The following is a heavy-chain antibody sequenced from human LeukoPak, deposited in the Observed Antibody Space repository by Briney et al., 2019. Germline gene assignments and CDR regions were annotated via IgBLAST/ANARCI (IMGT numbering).Heavy chain of an antibody. D-gene: IGHD3-16*02. V-gene: IGHV4-34*01. J-gene: IGHJ4*02. CDR1: GGSFSGYY. CDR3: ARGRHSHDYVWGSYRYVYYFDY. Sequence: SETLSLTCAVYGGSFSGYYWSWIRQPPGKGLEWIGEINHSGSTNYNPSLKSRVTISVDTSKNQFSLKLSSVTAADTAVYYCARGRHSHDYVWGSYRYVYYFDYWGQGTLATVSS. CDR2: INHSGST.